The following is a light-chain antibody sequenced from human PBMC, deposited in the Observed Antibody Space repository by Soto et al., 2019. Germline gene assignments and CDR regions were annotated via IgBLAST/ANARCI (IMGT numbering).Light chain of an antibody. J-gene: IGKJ4*01. V-gene: IGKV3-11*02. CDR2: DTS. CDR1: HSVSGS. CDR3: QQRTNWPSVT. Sequence: EFVLTQSPGTLSLSLGDRATLSCRASHSVSGSLAWYRHHPGQAPRLLIYDTSKRATGIPARFSGSGSERHFTLTITSLAPEDFGVYYCQQRTNWPSVTFGGGTKVEI.